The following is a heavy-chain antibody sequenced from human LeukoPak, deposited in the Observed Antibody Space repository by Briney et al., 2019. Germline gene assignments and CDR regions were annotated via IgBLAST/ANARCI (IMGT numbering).Heavy chain of an antibody. D-gene: IGHD3-22*01. V-gene: IGHV4-39*01. Sequence: PSETLSLTCSVSGDSISRSDSYWDWIRQPPGKGLEWIGTIYYSGRTYYSPSLNSRVTMSVDTSNNQFSLNLRSVTAADTAVYYCARRRYYDGSGYLEWGRGTLLSVSP. CDR3: ARRRYYDGSGYLE. CDR2: IYYSGRT. J-gene: IGHJ1*01. CDR1: GDSISRSDSY.